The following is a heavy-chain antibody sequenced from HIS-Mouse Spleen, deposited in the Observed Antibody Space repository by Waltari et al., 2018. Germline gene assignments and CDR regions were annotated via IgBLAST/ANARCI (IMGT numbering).Heavy chain of an antibody. CDR1: GGSFSGYY. CDR3: ARSPSNNWFDP. V-gene: IGHV4-34*01. CDR2: INHSGST. J-gene: IGHJ5*02. Sequence: QVQLQQWGAGLLKPSETLSLTCAVYGGSFSGYYWSWIRQPPGKWGGCIGEINHSGSTNYNPYLKIRVPYSVDTSQDQLSLKLSSVTAADTAVYYFARSPSNNWFDPWGQGTLVTVSS.